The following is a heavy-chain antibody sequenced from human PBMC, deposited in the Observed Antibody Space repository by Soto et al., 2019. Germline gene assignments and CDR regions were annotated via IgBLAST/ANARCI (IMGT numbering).Heavy chain of an antibody. D-gene: IGHD1-7*01. CDR1: GFTFSNAW. CDR3: TTDARTGTTTYY. J-gene: IGHJ4*02. Sequence: GGPLRLSCAASGFTFSNAWMNWVRQAPGKGLEWVGRIKSKTDGGTTDYAAPVKGRFTISRDDSKNTLYLQMDSLKAEDTAFYYCTTDARTGTTTYYWGQGTLVTVSS. V-gene: IGHV3-15*07. CDR2: IKSKTDGGTT.